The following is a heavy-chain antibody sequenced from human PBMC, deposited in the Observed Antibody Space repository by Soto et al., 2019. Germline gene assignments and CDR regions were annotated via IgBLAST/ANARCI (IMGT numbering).Heavy chain of an antibody. Sequence: QVQLGQSGAEVKKPGASVQVSCKASGYTFTSYAMHWVRQAPGQRLEWMGWINAGNGNTKYSQKFQGRVTITRDTSASTAYMELSSLRSEETAVYYCASTLQDYTWYYWGQGTLVTVSS. CDR1: GYTFTSYA. CDR2: INAGNGNT. CDR3: ASTLQDYTWYY. V-gene: IGHV1-3*01. J-gene: IGHJ4*02. D-gene: IGHD4-4*01.